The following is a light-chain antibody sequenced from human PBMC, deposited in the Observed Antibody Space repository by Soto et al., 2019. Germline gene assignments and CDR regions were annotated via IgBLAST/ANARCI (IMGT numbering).Light chain of an antibody. V-gene: IGLV1-40*01. J-gene: IGLJ2*01. CDR3: QSYDSSLSVGV. CDR1: SSNIGAGYD. CDR2: GNS. Sequence: QSVLTQPPSVSGAPGQRVTISCTGNSSNIGAGYDVNWYQQFLGTAPKLLIYGNSDRPSGVPDRFSGSKSGTSASLAITGLQSEDAADYYSQSYDSSLSVGVFGGGTKVTVL.